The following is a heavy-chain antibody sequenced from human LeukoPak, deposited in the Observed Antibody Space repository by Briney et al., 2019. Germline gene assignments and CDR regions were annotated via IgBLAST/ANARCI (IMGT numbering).Heavy chain of an antibody. J-gene: IGHJ3*02. Sequence: GASVKVSCKASGGTFSSYAISWVRQAPGQGLEWMGGIIPIFGTANYAQKFQGRVTITADKSTSTAYMELSSLRSEDTAVYYCARTYYDSSGDAFDIWGQGTMVTVSS. V-gene: IGHV1-69*06. CDR1: GGTFSSYA. CDR3: ARTYYDSSGDAFDI. D-gene: IGHD3-22*01. CDR2: IIPIFGTA.